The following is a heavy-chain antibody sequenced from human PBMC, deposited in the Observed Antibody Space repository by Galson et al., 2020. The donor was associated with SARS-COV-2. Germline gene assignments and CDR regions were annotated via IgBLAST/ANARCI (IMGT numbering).Heavy chain of an antibody. J-gene: IGHJ4*02. V-gene: IGHV1-18*01. CDR1: GYTFTSNG. Sequence: ASVKVSCKASGYTFTSNGISWMRQAPGQGLEWMGWNANYAQKFQGRVTMTTDTSTTTAYMELRGPRSDDTAVYYCASEGIAVAGTIFDYWGQGTLVTVSS. D-gene: IGHD6-19*01. CDR3: ASEGIAVAGTIFDY.